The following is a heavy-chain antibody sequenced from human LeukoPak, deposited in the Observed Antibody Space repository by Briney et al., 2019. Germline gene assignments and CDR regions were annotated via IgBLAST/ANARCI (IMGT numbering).Heavy chain of an antibody. D-gene: IGHD6-19*01. CDR2: MNPNSGNT. CDR3: ARKRIAVAGTNWFDP. J-gene: IGHJ5*02. CDR1: GYTFTSYD. V-gene: IGHV1-8*01. Sequence: ASVKVSCKASGYTFTSYDINWVRQATGQGLEWMGWMNPNSGNTGYAQKFQGRVTMTRNTSISTAYMELSSLRSEDTAVYYCARKRIAVAGTNWFDPWGHGTMVTVSS.